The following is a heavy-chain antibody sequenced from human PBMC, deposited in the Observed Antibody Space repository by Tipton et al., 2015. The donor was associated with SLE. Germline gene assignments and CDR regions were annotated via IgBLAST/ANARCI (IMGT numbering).Heavy chain of an antibody. D-gene: IGHD2-15*01. J-gene: IGHJ3*01. CDR1: GFTIRDYW. CDR2: ISPDGTIG. V-gene: IGHV3-74*01. CDR3: LKEWSAFDV. Sequence: SLRLSCAASGFTIRDYWMHWVRQAPGKGLLWVADISPDGTIGRYADFVKGRFTISRDNAENTLSLQMNSLRAEDTAVYFCLKEWSAFDVWGRGTMITVSS.